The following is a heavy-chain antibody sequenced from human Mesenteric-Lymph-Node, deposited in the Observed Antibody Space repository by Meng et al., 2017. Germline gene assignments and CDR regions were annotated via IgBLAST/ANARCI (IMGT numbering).Heavy chain of an antibody. J-gene: IGHJ4*02. CDR2: INPNSGGT. D-gene: IGHD6-13*01. CDR3: ARDPRRGLAAAGAIIDY. CDR1: GGTFSSYA. Sequence: QVQLEQLWAGVKKPGSSVKVSCKASGGTFSSYASSWVRQAPGQGLEWMGRINPNSGGTNYAQKFQGRVTMTRDTSISTAYMELSRLRSDDTAVYYCARDPRRGLAAAGAIIDYWGQGTLVTISS. V-gene: IGHV1-2*06.